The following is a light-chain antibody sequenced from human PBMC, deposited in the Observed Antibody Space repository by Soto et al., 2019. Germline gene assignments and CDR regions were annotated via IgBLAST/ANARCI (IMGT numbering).Light chain of an antibody. V-gene: IGKV3-11*01. Sequence: ENVLTQSPATLSLSLGERATLSCRASQSVSSYLAWYQQKPGQAPRLLIYDTSNRGTGTPARFSGSGSGTDVTLTISSLEPEDFAVYYCQQRSNWPITFGQGTRLEIK. CDR2: DTS. J-gene: IGKJ5*01. CDR1: QSVSSY. CDR3: QQRSNWPIT.